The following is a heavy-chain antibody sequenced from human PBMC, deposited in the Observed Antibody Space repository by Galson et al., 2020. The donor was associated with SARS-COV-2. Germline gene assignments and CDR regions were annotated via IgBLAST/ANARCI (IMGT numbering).Heavy chain of an antibody. V-gene: IGHV1-18*01. Sequence: ASVKVSCKASGYSFSSHGISWVRQAPGQGLEWMGWISNYYGSTRYAREFQGRVTMTTDTSTSTVYMDLRSLRSDDTAVYYCARDSVPTNTRYDSPVGPSAIYYPNGMDVWGQGTTVTVSS. D-gene: IGHD1-26*01. CDR3: ARDSVPTNTRYDSPVGPSAIYYPNGMDV. CDR2: ISNYYGST. J-gene: IGHJ6*02. CDR1: GYSFSSHG.